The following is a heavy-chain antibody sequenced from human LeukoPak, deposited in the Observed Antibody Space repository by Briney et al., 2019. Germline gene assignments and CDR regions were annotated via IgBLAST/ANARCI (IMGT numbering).Heavy chain of an antibody. CDR2: INHHGSDK. J-gene: IGHJ4*02. V-gene: IGHV3-7*01. CDR1: GFAFSFYW. Sequence: GGSMRFSCAASGFAFSFYWMSWLRQAPGKGLEWVANINHHGSDKWYVDSVKGRFTIARDNTDNSLSLQMNSLRVEDTAVYYCARSDSIGSVDYWGQGTLITVSS. CDR3: ARSDSIGSVDY. D-gene: IGHD2-21*01.